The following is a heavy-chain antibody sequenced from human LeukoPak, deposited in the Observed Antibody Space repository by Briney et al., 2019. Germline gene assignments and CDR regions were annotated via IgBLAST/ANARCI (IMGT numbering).Heavy chain of an antibody. CDR2: INHSGSA. V-gene: IGHV4-34*01. Sequence: SETLSLTCAVYGGSFSGYYWSWIRQPPGKGLEWIGEINHSGSAYYNPSLKSRVTISVDTSKNQFSLKLSSVTAADTAVYYCARDWLQPPYFDLWGRGTLVTVSS. D-gene: IGHD5-24*01. J-gene: IGHJ2*01. CDR3: ARDWLQPPYFDL. CDR1: GGSFSGYY.